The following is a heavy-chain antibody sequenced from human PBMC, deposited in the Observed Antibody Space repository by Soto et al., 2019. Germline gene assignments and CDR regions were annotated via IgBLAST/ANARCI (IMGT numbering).Heavy chain of an antibody. CDR2: IYYSGST. CDR1: GGSISSSSYY. D-gene: IGHD6-25*01. V-gene: IGHV4-39*01. CDR3: VRHMWAAGPSAFDI. Sequence: SETLSLTCTVSGGSISSSSYYWGWIRQPPGKGLEWIGSIYYSGSTYYNPSLKSRVTISVDTSKNQFSLKLSSVTAADTAVYYCVRHMWAAGPSAFDIWGQGTMVTVSS. J-gene: IGHJ3*02.